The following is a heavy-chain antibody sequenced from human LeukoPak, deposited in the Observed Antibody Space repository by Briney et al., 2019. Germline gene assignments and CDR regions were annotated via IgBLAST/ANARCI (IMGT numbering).Heavy chain of an antibody. CDR3: ARGGLWFGELWGFFDI. J-gene: IGHJ3*02. V-gene: IGHV4-4*07. Sequence: PSETLSLTCTVSGGSISSYYWSWIRQPAGRGLEWIGRIYTSGTTNYNPSLKSRVTISVDTSKNQFSLKLNSVTAADTAVYYCARGGLWFGELWGFFDIWGQGTMVTVSS. D-gene: IGHD3-10*01. CDR2: IYTSGTT. CDR1: GGSISSYY.